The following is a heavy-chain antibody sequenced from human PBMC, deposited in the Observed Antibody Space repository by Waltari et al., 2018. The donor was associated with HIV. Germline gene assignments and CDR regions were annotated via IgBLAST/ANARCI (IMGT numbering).Heavy chain of an antibody. Sequence: EVQLVESGGVVVQPGGSLRLSCAASGFTFDDYTMHWVRTAPGKGLEWVSLISWDCGSTYYADSVKGRFTISRDNSKNSLYLQMNSLRTEDTALYYCAKDTGYYDSSGYYPFDYWGQGTLVTVSS. D-gene: IGHD3-22*01. CDR3: AKDTGYYDSSGYYPFDY. J-gene: IGHJ4*02. CDR2: ISWDCGST. CDR1: GFTFDDYT. V-gene: IGHV3-43*01.